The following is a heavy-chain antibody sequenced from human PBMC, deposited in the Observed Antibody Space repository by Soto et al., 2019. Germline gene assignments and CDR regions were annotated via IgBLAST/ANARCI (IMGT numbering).Heavy chain of an antibody. V-gene: IGHV1-8*01. CDR1: GYTFTSYD. CDR2: MNPNSGNT. J-gene: IGHJ3*02. D-gene: IGHD3-3*01. Sequence: ASVKVSCKASGYTFTSYDINWVRQATGQGLEWMGWMNPNSGNTGYAQKFQGRVTMTRNTSISTAYMELSSLRSEDTAVYYCARGGAPTGYDFWSGYYPDDAFDIWGQGTMVTVSS. CDR3: ARGGAPTGYDFWSGYYPDDAFDI.